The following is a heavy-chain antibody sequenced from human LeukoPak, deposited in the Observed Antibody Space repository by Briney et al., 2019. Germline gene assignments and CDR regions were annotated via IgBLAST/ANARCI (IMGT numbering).Heavy chain of an antibody. Sequence: GGSLRLSCAASGFTFSAYSMIWVRQAPGKGLEWVSYSSTTGNTIHYTDSVKGRFTVSRDNAKNSLFLQMNSLRDEDTAVYYCARRGGGGRSDALDIWGQGAMVTVSS. CDR3: ARRGGGGRSDALDI. CDR1: GFTFSAYS. V-gene: IGHV3-48*02. CDR2: SSTTGNTI. D-gene: IGHD2-21*01. J-gene: IGHJ3*02.